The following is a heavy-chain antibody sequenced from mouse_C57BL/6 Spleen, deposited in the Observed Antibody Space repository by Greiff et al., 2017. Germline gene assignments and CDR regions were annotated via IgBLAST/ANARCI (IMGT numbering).Heavy chain of an antibody. J-gene: IGHJ4*01. D-gene: IGHD1-1*01. V-gene: IGHV1-18*01. CDR2: INPNNGGT. CDR1: GYTFTDYN. Sequence: VQLQQSGPELVKPGASVKIPCKASGYTFTDYNMDWVKQSHGKSLEWIGDINPNNGGTIYNQKFKGKATLTVDKSSSTAYMELRSLTSEDTAVYYCARCLYYYGSSPYAMDYWGQGTSVTVSS. CDR3: ARCLYYYGSSPYAMDY.